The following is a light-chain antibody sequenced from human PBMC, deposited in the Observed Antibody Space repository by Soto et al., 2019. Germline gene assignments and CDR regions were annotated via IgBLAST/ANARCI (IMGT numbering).Light chain of an antibody. CDR3: QQRSNWPPLT. V-gene: IGKV3-11*01. CDR1: QSVSSY. Sequence: EIVLTQSPATLSLSPGERATLSCRASQSVSSYLAWYQQKPGQAPRLLIYDAANSATGIPARLSGSGAGTDVTPPISSREPADVAVYYCQQRSNWPPLTFGGGTKVEIK. J-gene: IGKJ4*02. CDR2: DAA.